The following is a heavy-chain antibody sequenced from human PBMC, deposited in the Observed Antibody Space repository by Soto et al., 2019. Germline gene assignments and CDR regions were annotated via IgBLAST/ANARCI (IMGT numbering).Heavy chain of an antibody. V-gene: IGHV3-23*01. CDR3: AKDALTTVTYFDS. J-gene: IGHJ4*02. Sequence: GGSLRLSCAASGLTFSNYAMSWVRQAPGKGLEWVSVIFGGSDGGTYYADSVKGRFTISRDNSKNTLYLQLDSLRAEDTAVYYCAKDALTTVTYFDSWGQGTLVTVSS. CDR2: IFGGSDGGT. CDR1: GLTFSNYA. D-gene: IGHD4-17*01.